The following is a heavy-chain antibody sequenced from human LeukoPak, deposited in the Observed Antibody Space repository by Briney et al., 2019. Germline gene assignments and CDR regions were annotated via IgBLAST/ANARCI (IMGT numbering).Heavy chain of an antibody. V-gene: IGHV3-48*03. Sequence: GGSLRLSCAASGFTFSSYEMNWVRQAPGKGLEWVSYISSSGSTIYYADSVKGRFTISRDNAKNSLYLQMNSLRAEDTAVYYCASLVGATFSPTDAFDIWGQGTMVTVSS. CDR2: ISSSGSTI. D-gene: IGHD1-26*01. J-gene: IGHJ3*02. CDR3: ASLVGATFSPTDAFDI. CDR1: GFTFSSYE.